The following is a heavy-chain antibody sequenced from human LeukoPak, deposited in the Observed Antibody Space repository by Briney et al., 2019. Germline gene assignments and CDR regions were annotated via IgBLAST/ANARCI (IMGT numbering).Heavy chain of an antibody. J-gene: IGHJ4*02. D-gene: IGHD3-3*01. CDR3: AGGLGTFWSGSYYFDY. CDR2: IYSGGST. CDR1: GFSVSSNC. V-gene: IGHV3-53*01. Sequence: GGSLRLSCAASGFSVSSNCMSWVRQAPGKGLEWVSVIYSGGSTYYADSVKGRFTISRDNSKNTLSLQMNSLRAEDTAVYYCAGGLGTFWSGSYYFDYWGQGTLVTVSS.